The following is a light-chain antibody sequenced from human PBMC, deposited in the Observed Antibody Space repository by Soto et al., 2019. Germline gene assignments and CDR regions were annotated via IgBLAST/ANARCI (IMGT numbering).Light chain of an antibody. CDR1: QSVSSSY. J-gene: IGKJ4*01. CDR3: QQYGSSPRLT. Sequence: EIALTQSPGTLSLSPGERATLSCRASQSVSSSYFAWYQQKPGQAPRLLIYGASSRATGIPDRFSGSGSGTDFTLTISRQEPEDFAVYYWQQYGSSPRLTFGGGTKVEIK. V-gene: IGKV3-20*01. CDR2: GAS.